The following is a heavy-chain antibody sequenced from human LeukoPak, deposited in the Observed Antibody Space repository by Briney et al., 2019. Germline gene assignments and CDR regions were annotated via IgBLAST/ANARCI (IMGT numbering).Heavy chain of an antibody. J-gene: IGHJ5*02. CDR1: GGSFSGYY. CDR3: ARERTTMVRGVIKGAWFDP. Sequence: PSETLSLTCAVYGGSFSGYYWGWIRQPPGKGLEWIGSIYYSGSTYYNPSLESRVTISVDTSKNQFSLKLSSVTAADTAVYYCARERTTMVRGVIKGAWFDPWGQGTLVTVSS. V-gene: IGHV4-34*01. CDR2: IYYSGST. D-gene: IGHD3-10*01.